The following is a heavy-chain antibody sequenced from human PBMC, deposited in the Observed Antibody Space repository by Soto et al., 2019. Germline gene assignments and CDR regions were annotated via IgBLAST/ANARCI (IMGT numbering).Heavy chain of an antibody. CDR3: ARAGTMVPHGY. V-gene: IGHV1-69*02. CDR2: IIPILGIA. CDR1: GGTFSSYT. D-gene: IGHD3-10*01. J-gene: IGHJ4*02. Sequence: QVQLVQSGAEVKKPGSSVKVSCKASGGTFSSYTISWVRQAPGQGLEWMGRIIPILGIANYAQKFQGRVTITAGKSTSTAYMELSSLRSEDTAVYYCARAGTMVPHGYWGQGTLVTVSS.